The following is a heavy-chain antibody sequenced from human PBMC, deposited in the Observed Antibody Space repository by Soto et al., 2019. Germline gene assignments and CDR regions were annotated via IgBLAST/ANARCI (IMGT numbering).Heavy chain of an antibody. Sequence: QVHLVQSGAEVKKPGSSVKVSCKASGGTFSSNPISWVRQAPGQGLEWMGGVAPIFHSINYARKFQGRVTITADKSTSTAYMELRSLRSEDTAVYYCASPAAARYYFQYWGQGTLVTVSS. CDR2: VAPIFHSI. J-gene: IGHJ4*02. V-gene: IGHV1-69*06. CDR3: ASPAAARYYFQY. D-gene: IGHD6-6*01. CDR1: GGTFSSNP.